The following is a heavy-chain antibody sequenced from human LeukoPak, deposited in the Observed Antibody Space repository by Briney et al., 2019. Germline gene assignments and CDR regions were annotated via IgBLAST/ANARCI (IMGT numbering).Heavy chain of an antibody. D-gene: IGHD3-9*01. CDR2: INSDGSST. Sequence: GGSLRLSCAASGFTFSSYWMHWVRQAPGKGLVWVSRINSDGSSTSYADSVKGRFTISRDNAKNTLYLQMNSLRAEDTAVYYCARVSYDILTGYSGTYGMDVWGQGTTVTVSS. V-gene: IGHV3-74*01. J-gene: IGHJ6*02. CDR3: ARVSYDILTGYSGTYGMDV. CDR1: GFTFSSYW.